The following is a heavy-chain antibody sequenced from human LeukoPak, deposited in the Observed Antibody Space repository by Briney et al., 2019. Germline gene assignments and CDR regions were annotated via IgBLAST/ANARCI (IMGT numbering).Heavy chain of an antibody. CDR2: IRSKAYGGTT. V-gene: IGHV3-49*03. D-gene: IGHD2-2*01. CDR3: TRDIVVVPAAQVEYYYYCYMDV. Sequence: GGSLRLSCTASGFTFGDYAMSWFRQAPGKGLEWVGFIRSKAYGGTTEYAASVKGRFTISRDDSKSIAYLQMNSLKTEDTAVYYCTRDIVVVPAAQVEYYYYCYMDVWGKGTTVTVSS. CDR1: GFTFGDYA. J-gene: IGHJ6*03.